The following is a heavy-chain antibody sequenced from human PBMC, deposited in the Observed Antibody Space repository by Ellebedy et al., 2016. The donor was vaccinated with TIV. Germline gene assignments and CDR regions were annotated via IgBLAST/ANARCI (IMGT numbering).Heavy chain of an antibody. J-gene: IGHJ4*02. V-gene: IGHV3-23*01. D-gene: IGHD6-6*01. CDR3: ARDAWPSGDSSSSCFDY. CDR2: ISGSGGST. Sequence: GESLKISXAASGLTFSSYAMSWVRQAPGKGLEWVSAISGSGGSTYYADSVKGRFTISRDNSKNTAYLQMNSLRGEDTAVYYCARDAWPSGDSSSSCFDYWGQGTLVTVSS. CDR1: GLTFSSYA.